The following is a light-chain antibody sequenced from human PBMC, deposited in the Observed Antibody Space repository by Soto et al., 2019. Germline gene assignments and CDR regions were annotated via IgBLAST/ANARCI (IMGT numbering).Light chain of an antibody. J-gene: IGLJ3*02. CDR3: TSYTSSNTVV. CDR2: EVS. CDR1: SSDVGGYDY. Sequence: QSALTQPASVSGSPGQSITISCTGTSSDVGGYDYVSWYQQHPGKAPKLMIFEVSNRPSGVSSRFSGSKSGNTASLTISGLQAEDEADYYCTSYTSSNTVVFGGGTKLTVL. V-gene: IGLV2-14*01.